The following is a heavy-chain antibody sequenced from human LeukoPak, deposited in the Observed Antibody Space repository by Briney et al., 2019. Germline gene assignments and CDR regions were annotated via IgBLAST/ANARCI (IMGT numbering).Heavy chain of an antibody. CDR3: AKDEVSVWFGPINY. CDR2: IYGGGST. J-gene: IGHJ4*02. D-gene: IGHD3-10*01. Sequence: GSLRLSCAATGLRGSSNFMSLVRQAPGKGLEWVSVIYGGGSTYYADSVKGRFTVSRDNSKNTLYLQMNSLRAEDTAVYYCAKDEVSVWFGPINYWGQGTLVTVSS. V-gene: IGHV3-53*01. CDR1: GLRGSSNF.